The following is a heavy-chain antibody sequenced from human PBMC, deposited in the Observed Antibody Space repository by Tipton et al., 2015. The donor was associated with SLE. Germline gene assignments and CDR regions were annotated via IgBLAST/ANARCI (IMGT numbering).Heavy chain of an antibody. CDR3: ARGDYVWGSYRLDY. CDR2: IYYSGST. V-gene: IGHV4-59*01. D-gene: IGHD3-16*02. CDR1: GGSISSYY. Sequence: TLSLTCTVSGGSISSYYWSWIRQPPGKGLEWTGYIYYSGSTNYNPSLKSRVTISVDTSKNQFSLKLSSVTAADTAVYYCARGDYVWGSYRLDYWGQGTLVTVSS. J-gene: IGHJ4*02.